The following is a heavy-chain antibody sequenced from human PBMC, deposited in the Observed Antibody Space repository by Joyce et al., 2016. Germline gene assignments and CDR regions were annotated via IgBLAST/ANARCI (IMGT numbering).Heavy chain of an antibody. J-gene: IGHJ4*02. CDR2: IKQDGSEK. CDR1: KFTFSNYW. CDR3: ARVRDYYGSGSQPLDY. D-gene: IGHD3-10*01. Sequence: EVQLVESGGGLVQPGGSLRLSCAASKFTFSNYWMSWVRQAPGKGLELVANIKQDGSEKYYVDSVKGRFTISRDNAKNSLYLQMNSLRAEDTAVYYCARVRDYYGSGSQPLDYWGQGTLVTVSS. V-gene: IGHV3-7*01.